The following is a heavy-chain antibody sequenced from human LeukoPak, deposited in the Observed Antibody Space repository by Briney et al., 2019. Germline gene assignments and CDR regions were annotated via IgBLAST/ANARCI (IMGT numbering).Heavy chain of an antibody. Sequence: GGSLRLSCAASGFTFSSYWMSWVRQAPGKGLEWVANIKQDGSEKYYVDSVKGRFTISRDNAKNSLYLQMNSLRAEDTAVYYCARSPYSSSWYGSYYFDYWGQGTLVTVSS. J-gene: IGHJ4*02. CDR1: GFTFSSYW. D-gene: IGHD6-13*01. CDR2: IKQDGSEK. V-gene: IGHV3-7*01. CDR3: ARSPYSSSWYGSYYFDY.